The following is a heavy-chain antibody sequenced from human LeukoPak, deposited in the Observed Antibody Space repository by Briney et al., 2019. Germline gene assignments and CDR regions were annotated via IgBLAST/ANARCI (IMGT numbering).Heavy chain of an antibody. CDR3: ARDRPGGSYLDFDY. CDR1: GFTFDDYT. V-gene: IGHV3-43*01. D-gene: IGHD1-26*01. Sequence: GGSLRLSCAASGFTFDDYTLHWVRQVPGKGLEWVSLISWDGGSTYYADSVKGRFTISRDNSKNTLYLQMNSLRAEDTAVYYCARDRPGGSYLDFDYWGQGTLVTVSS. J-gene: IGHJ4*02. CDR2: ISWDGGST.